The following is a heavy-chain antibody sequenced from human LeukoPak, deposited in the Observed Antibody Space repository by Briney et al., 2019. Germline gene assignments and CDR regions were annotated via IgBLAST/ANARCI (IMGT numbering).Heavy chain of an antibody. D-gene: IGHD3-9*01. CDR2: IYYSGST. CDR3: ARGSGYYDILTGYSVGLDY. CDR1: GGSISSHY. V-gene: IGHV4-59*11. Sequence: SETLSLTCTVSGGSISSHYWSWIRQPPGKGLGWIGYIYYSGSTNYNPSLKSRVTISVDTSKNQFSLKLSSVTAADTAVYYCARGSGYYDILTGYSVGLDYWGQGTLVTVSS. J-gene: IGHJ4*02.